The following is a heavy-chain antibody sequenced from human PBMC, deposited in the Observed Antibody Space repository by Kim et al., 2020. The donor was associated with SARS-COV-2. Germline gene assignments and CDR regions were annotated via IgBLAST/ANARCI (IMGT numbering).Heavy chain of an antibody. CDR2: GST. D-gene: IGHD3-16*02. CDR3: ARGRSYPFY. V-gene: IGHV4-34*01. J-gene: IGHJ4*02. Sequence: GSTNYNPSLKSRVTISVDTSKNQFSLKLSSVTAAATAVYYCARGRSYPFYWGQGTLVTVSS.